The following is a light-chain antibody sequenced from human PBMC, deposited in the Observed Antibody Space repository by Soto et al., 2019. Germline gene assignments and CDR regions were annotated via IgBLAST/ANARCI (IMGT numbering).Light chain of an antibody. CDR3: SSYTSSSTLHV. Sequence: QSALTQPASVSGSPRQSITISCTGTSSDVGGYNYVSWYQQHPGKAPKLMIYDVSNRPSGVSNRFSGSKSGNTASLTISGLQAEDESDYYCSSYTSSSTLHVFGTATKVTV. V-gene: IGLV2-14*01. J-gene: IGLJ1*01. CDR1: SSDVGGYNY. CDR2: DVS.